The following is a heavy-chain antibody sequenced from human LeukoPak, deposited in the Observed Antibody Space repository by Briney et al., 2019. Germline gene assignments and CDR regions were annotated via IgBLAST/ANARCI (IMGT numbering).Heavy chain of an antibody. CDR3: AKVQEPTVNPLYYYGIDV. CDR2: TNIRGTYT. D-gene: IGHD1-14*01. CDR1: GFTFSDYY. J-gene: IGHJ6*02. Sequence: PGGSLRLSCAGSGFTFSDYYISWSRQAPGKGLEWVSYTNIRGTYTNYADSVKGRFTISRDNTENSLYLQMNSLRADGNAVYFCAKVQEPTVNPLYYYGIDVWGQGTTVTVSS. V-gene: IGHV3-11*05.